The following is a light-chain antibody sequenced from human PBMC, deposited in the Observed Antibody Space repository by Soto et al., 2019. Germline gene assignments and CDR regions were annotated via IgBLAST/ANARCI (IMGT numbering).Light chain of an antibody. V-gene: IGKV1-12*01. J-gene: IGKJ4*01. CDR1: QSIYKW. CDR2: AAS. Sequence: DIQLTQSPSSVSASIGDRVTISCRASQSIYKWLVWYQQKPGKAPKLLIYAASSLQSGVPSRFSVSGYGTEFTLTISSLQPEDSETYYCQQADSFPLTFGGGTEVAI. CDR3: QQADSFPLT.